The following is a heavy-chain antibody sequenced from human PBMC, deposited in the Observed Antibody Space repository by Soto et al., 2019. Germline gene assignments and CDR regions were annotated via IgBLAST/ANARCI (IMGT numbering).Heavy chain of an antibody. V-gene: IGHV1-8*02. CDR3: ARGGSGWSIRYNWFDP. Sequence: QVQLVQSGIEVKNPGASVKVSCKASGYAFTSFGISWVRQAPGQGLEWMGWTVANNGNTGYAQKFQGRVTMTRNTSISTAYMELSSLRSEDTAVYYCARGGSGWSIRYNWFDPWGQGTLVTVSS. J-gene: IGHJ5*02. CDR2: TVANNGNT. CDR1: GYAFTSFG. D-gene: IGHD6-19*01.